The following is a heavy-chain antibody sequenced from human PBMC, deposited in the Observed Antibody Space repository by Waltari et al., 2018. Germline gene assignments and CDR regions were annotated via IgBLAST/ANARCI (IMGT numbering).Heavy chain of an antibody. CDR2: IKEDGSKE. D-gene: IGHD1-26*01. V-gene: IGHV3-7*04. CDR3: ARDWEGERPNFDY. CDR1: GFSFSNYW. J-gene: IGHJ4*02. Sequence: EVQLVESGGGLVEPGGYLRIACVASGFSFSNYWMSWVRQAPGKGLEWVADIKEDGSKEYYLGSVKGRFTISRDNAKNSVYLQMNSLRPEDTAVYYCARDWEGERPNFDYWGQGTLVTVSS.